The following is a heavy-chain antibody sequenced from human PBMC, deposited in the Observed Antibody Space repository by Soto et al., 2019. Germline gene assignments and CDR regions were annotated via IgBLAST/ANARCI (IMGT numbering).Heavy chain of an antibody. D-gene: IGHD6-13*01. V-gene: IGHV3-23*01. CDR1: GFTFSSYA. Sequence: GGSLRLSCAASGFTFSSYAMSWVRQAPGKGLEWVSAISGSGGSTYYADSVKGRFTISRDNSKNTLYLQMNSLRAEDTAVYSCVRHPAAARTFFYYYYYMDVWGKGTTVTVSS. J-gene: IGHJ6*03. CDR2: ISGSGGST. CDR3: VRHPAAARTFFYYYYYMDV.